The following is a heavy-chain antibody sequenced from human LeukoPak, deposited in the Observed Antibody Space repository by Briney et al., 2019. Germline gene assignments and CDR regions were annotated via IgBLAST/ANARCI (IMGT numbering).Heavy chain of an antibody. CDR2: IYYSGST. Sequence: SETLSLTCTVSGGSISSYYWCWIWQPPGQGLEWIGYIYYSGSTNCNGSLKSRVTIAVDTSKNQFSLKLSSVTAADTAVYYCARDSTSYYYGSGSYEYGMDVWGQGTTVTVSS. V-gene: IGHV4-59*01. D-gene: IGHD3-10*01. CDR1: GGSISSYY. J-gene: IGHJ6*02. CDR3: ARDSTSYYYGSGSYEYGMDV.